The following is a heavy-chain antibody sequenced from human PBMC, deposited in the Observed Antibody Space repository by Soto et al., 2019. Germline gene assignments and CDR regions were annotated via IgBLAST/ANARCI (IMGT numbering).Heavy chain of an antibody. D-gene: IGHD6-19*01. Sequence: EVQLVESGGGLIQPGGSLRLSCAASGFIVSSKYMSWVRQAPGKGLEWVSILYTDDTTYYADSVKGRFTISRDNSKNTLYLQMNSLRAEDTAVYYCARVGAVAAVDYGGQGTLVTVSS. V-gene: IGHV3-53*01. J-gene: IGHJ4*02. CDR2: LYTDDTT. CDR3: ARVGAVAAVDY. CDR1: GFIVSSKY.